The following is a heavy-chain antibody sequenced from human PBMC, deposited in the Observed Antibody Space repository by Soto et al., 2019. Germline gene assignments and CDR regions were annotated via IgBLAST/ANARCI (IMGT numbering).Heavy chain of an antibody. J-gene: IGHJ6*02. Sequence: GGSLRLSCAASGFTFSNAWMNWVRQAPGKGLEWVGRIKSKTDGGTTDYAAPVKGRFTISRDDSKNTLYLQMNSLKTEDTAVYYCTTSFITGTDLAPDKPYYYYGMDVWGQGTTVTVSS. D-gene: IGHD1-7*01. CDR1: GFTFSNAW. CDR3: TTSFITGTDLAPDKPYYYYGMDV. V-gene: IGHV3-15*07. CDR2: IKSKTDGGTT.